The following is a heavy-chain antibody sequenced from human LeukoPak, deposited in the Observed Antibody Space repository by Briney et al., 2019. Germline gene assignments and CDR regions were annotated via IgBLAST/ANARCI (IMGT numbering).Heavy chain of an antibody. Sequence: ASVKVSCKAPGYTFTGYYMHWVRQAPGQGLEWMGRINPNSGGTNYAQKFQGRVTMTRDTSISTAYMELSRLRSDDTAVYYCARFIVGATPDAFDIWGQGTMVTVSS. V-gene: IGHV1-2*06. CDR1: GYTFTGYY. CDR3: ARFIVGATPDAFDI. D-gene: IGHD1-26*01. CDR2: INPNSGGT. J-gene: IGHJ3*02.